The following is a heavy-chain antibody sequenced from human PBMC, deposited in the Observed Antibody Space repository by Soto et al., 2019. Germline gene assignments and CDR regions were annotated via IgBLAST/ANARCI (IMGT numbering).Heavy chain of an antibody. J-gene: IGHJ6*02. V-gene: IGHV4-4*02. CDR3: SYGSRSYYYYGMDV. D-gene: IGHD3-10*01. CDR2: IYHGGST. CDR1: GGSISSSNW. Sequence: SETLSLTCAVSGGSISSSNWWSWVRQPPGKGLEWIGEIYHGGSTNYNPSLKSRVTISVDKSKNQFSLKLSSVTAADTAVYYCSYGSRSYYYYGMDVWGQGTTVTVSS.